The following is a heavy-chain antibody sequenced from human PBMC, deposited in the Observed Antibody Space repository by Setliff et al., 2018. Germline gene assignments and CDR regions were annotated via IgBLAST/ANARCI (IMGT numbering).Heavy chain of an antibody. V-gene: IGHV3-48*01. CDR1: GFTFSRYG. J-gene: IGHJ4*02. CDR2: ISSGGSSI. D-gene: IGHD2-21*01. Sequence: PGGSLRLSCAASGFTFSRYGMSWIRQAPGKGLEWVSHISSGGSSIYYADSVRGRFTISRDNAQNTLYLQMNSLRAEDTAVYFCARDHIWAFDYWGLGTLVTVSS. CDR3: ARDHIWAFDY.